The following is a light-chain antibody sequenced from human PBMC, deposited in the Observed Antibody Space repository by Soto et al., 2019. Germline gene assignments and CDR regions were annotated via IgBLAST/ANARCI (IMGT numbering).Light chain of an antibody. CDR3: QHYGGMWT. CDR1: QAVNTR. V-gene: IGKV3D-11*01. Sequence: EIVLTQSPATLSSFPGDRVTLSCRASQAVNTRLAWYQHKPGQAPRLLIYLASNRAAGVPARFSGSGSGTEFILTISSLQPDDFASYCCQHYGGMWTFGQGTKVDIK. CDR2: LAS. J-gene: IGKJ1*01.